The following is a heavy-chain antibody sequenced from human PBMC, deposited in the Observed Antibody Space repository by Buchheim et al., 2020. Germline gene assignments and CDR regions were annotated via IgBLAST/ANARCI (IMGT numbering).Heavy chain of an antibody. CDR3: ARAEYDYVWGSYQSPYFDY. D-gene: IGHD3-16*02. CDR2: INPSGGST. Sequence: QVQLVPSGAEVKKPGASVKVSCKASGYTFTSYYMHWVRQAPGQGLEWMGIINPSGGSTSYAQKFQGRVTMTRDTSTRTVYMELSSLRSEDTAVYYCARAEYDYVWGSYQSPYFDYWGQGTL. V-gene: IGHV1-46*01. J-gene: IGHJ4*02. CDR1: GYTFTSYY.